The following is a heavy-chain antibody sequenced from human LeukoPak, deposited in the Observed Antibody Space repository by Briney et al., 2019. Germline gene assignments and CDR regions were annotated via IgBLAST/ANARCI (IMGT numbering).Heavy chain of an antibody. CDR1: GFTFSSYS. CDR2: IKQDGSEK. D-gene: IGHD3-10*01. V-gene: IGHV3-7*01. Sequence: GGSLRLSCAASGFTFSSYSMDWVRQAPGKGLEWVANIKQDGSEKYYVDSVKGRFTISRDNAKNSLYLQMNSLRAEDTAVYYCARSMVRGVITAFGYWGQGTLVTVSS. J-gene: IGHJ4*02. CDR3: ARSMVRGVITAFGY.